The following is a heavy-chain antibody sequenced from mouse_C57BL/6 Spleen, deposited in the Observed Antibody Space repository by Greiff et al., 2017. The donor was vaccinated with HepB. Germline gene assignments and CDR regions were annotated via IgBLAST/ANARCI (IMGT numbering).Heavy chain of an antibody. CDR1: GYSFTDYN. CDR2: INPNYGTT. D-gene: IGHD3-2*02. J-gene: IGHJ4*01. CDR3: ARGEAQARYYAMDY. V-gene: IGHV1-39*01. Sequence: EVKLMESGPELVKPGASVKISCKASGYSFTDYNMNWVKQSNGKSLEWIGVINPNYGTTSYNQKFKGKATLTVDQSSSTAYMQLNSLTSEDSAVYYCARGEAQARYYAMDYWGQGTSVTVSS.